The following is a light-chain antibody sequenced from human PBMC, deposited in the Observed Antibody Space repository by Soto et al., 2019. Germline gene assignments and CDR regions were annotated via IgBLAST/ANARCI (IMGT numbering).Light chain of an antibody. J-gene: IGLJ1*01. CDR2: DVS. CDR1: SSDVGGYNY. Sequence: SALTQPRSVSVSPGQSVTISCTGTSSDVGGYNYVSWYQQHPVKAPKLMIYDVSKRPSGVPDRFSGSKSGNTASLTISGLQAEDEADYYCCSYAGSYTYVFGTGTKVTVL. V-gene: IGLV2-11*01. CDR3: CSYAGSYTYV.